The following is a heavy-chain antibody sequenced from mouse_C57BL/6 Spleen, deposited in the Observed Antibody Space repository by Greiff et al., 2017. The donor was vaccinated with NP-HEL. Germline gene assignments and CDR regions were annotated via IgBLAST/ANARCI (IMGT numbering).Heavy chain of an antibody. Sequence: VQRVESGPGLVAPSQSLSITCTVSGFSLTSYTINWVRQPPGKGLEWLGVIWTGGGTNYNSALKSRLSISKDNSKSQVFLRMNSLQTDDTARYYCAREVYYGSSYGYFDVWGTGTTVTVSS. CDR3: AREVYYGSSYGYFDV. CDR2: IWTGGGT. CDR1: GFSLTSYT. J-gene: IGHJ1*03. D-gene: IGHD1-1*01. V-gene: IGHV2-9-1*01.